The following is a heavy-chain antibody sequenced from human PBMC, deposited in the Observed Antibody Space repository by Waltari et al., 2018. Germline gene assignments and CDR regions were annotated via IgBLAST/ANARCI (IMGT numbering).Heavy chain of an antibody. CDR2: MNPNSGNT. J-gene: IGHJ4*02. CDR1: GYTFTSYD. Sequence: QVQLVQSGAEVKKPGASVKVSCKASGYTFTSYDINWVRQAPGQGLEWMGWMNPNSGNTGYAQKFQGRVTMTRNTSISTAYMELSSLRSEDTAVYYCARRGRGIFGVQYYFDYWGQGTLVTVSS. D-gene: IGHD3-3*01. CDR3: ARRGRGIFGVQYYFDY. V-gene: IGHV1-8*01.